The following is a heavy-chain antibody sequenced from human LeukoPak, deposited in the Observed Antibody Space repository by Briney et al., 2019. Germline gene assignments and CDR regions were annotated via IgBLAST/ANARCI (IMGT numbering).Heavy chain of an antibody. D-gene: IGHD1-14*01. CDR3: ARLTGYYYYYMDV. J-gene: IGHJ6*03. CDR2: IKQDGSEK. V-gene: IGHV3-7*01. Sequence: GGSLRLSCAASGFTFSTYWMNWVRQAPGKGLEWVANIKQDGSEKYYVDSVKGRFTISRDNAKNSLYLQMNSLRAEDTAVYYCARLTGYYYYYMDVWGKGTTVTVSS. CDR1: GFTFSTYW.